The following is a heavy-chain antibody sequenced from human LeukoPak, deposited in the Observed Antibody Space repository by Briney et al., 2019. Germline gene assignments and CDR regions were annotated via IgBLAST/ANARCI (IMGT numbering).Heavy chain of an antibody. CDR2: ISYDGSNK. Sequence: GGSLRLSCAASGFTFSSYGMHWVRQAPGKGLEWVAVISYDGSNKYYADSVKGRFTISRDNSKNTLYLRMNSLRSEDTAVYYCAREGIAVAGTPNWFDPWGQGTLVTVSS. V-gene: IGHV3-30*03. CDR1: GFTFSSYG. J-gene: IGHJ5*02. D-gene: IGHD6-19*01. CDR3: AREGIAVAGTPNWFDP.